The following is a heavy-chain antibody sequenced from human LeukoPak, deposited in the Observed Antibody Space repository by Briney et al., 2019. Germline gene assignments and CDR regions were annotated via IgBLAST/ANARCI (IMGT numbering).Heavy chain of an antibody. CDR2: ISWNSGSI. Sequence: PGGSLRLSCAASGFTLRSYSMNWVRQAPGKGLEWVSGISWNSGSIGYADSVKGRFTISRDNAKNSLYLQMNSLRAEDTALYYCAKDWRHQLNAFDIWGQGTMVTVSS. D-gene: IGHD2-2*01. CDR1: GFTLRSYS. J-gene: IGHJ3*02. V-gene: IGHV3-9*01. CDR3: AKDWRHQLNAFDI.